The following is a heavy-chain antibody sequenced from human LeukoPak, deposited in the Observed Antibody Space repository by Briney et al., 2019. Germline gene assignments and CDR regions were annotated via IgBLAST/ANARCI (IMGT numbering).Heavy chain of an antibody. CDR1: GGSFSGYY. D-gene: IGHD2-8*01. CDR2: INHSGST. Sequence: SETLSLTCAVYGGSFSGYYWSWIRQPPGKGLEWIGEINHSGSTNYNPSLKSRVTISVDTSKNQFSLKLSSVTAADTAVYYCARHHRRGIGYCTNGVCHRDYWGQGTLVTVSS. V-gene: IGHV4-34*01. J-gene: IGHJ4*02. CDR3: ARHHRRGIGYCTNGVCHRDY.